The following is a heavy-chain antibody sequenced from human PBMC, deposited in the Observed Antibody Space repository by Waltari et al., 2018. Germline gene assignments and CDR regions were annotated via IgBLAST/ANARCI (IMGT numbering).Heavy chain of an antibody. Sequence: QLQLQESGPGLVKPSETLSLTCTVSGGSIRSGTYYWGWIRQPPGKGLEWIGSIFYIGRTYYNPSLKSRVTISVDTSKNQFSLKLSSVTAADTAVYYCARHNYDSSGYYHFDFWGRGTLVTVSS. CDR2: IFYIGRT. CDR1: GGSIRSGTYY. J-gene: IGHJ4*02. V-gene: IGHV4-39*01. CDR3: ARHNYDSSGYYHFDF. D-gene: IGHD3-22*01.